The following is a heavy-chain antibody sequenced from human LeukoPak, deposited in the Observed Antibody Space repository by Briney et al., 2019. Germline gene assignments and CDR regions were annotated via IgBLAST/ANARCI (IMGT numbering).Heavy chain of an antibody. J-gene: IGHJ4*02. CDR1: GFTFSGYG. D-gene: IGHD3-10*01. CDR2: LYAGGES. Sequence: GGSLRLSCAASGFTFSGYGMNWVRQAPGKGLEWVSVLYAGGESYNADSVLGRFTISRDNSNNTVFLEMNSLTADDTAVYFCARDSAGNQYSSGNFDLWGQGTLVTVSS. CDR3: ARDSAGNQYSSGNFDL. V-gene: IGHV3-53*01.